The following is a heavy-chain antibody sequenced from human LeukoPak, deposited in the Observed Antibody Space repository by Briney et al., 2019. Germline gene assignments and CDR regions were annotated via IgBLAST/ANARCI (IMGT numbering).Heavy chain of an antibody. D-gene: IGHD5-18*01. CDR1: GYTFTSYD. J-gene: IGHJ4*02. Sequence: ASVKVSCKASGYTFTSYDISWVRQAPGQGLEWMGWINPNSGGTNYAQKFQGRVTMTSDTSISTAYMELSSLRSDDTAVYYCARDRLPHYTAWIDYWGQGTLVTVSS. CDR2: INPNSGGT. V-gene: IGHV1-2*02. CDR3: ARDRLPHYTAWIDY.